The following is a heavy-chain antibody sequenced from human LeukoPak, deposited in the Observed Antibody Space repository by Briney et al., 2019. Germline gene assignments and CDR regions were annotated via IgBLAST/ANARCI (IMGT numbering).Heavy chain of an antibody. Sequence: PGGSLRLSCAASGFTFSSYAMHWVRQAPGKGLECVAVISYDGSNKYYADSVKGRFTISRDNSKNTLYLQMNSLRAEDTAVYYCARSPMGATRGNWFDPWGQGTLVTVSS. CDR2: ISYDGSNK. J-gene: IGHJ5*02. CDR3: ARSPMGATRGNWFDP. CDR1: GFTFSSYA. D-gene: IGHD1-26*01. V-gene: IGHV3-30*04.